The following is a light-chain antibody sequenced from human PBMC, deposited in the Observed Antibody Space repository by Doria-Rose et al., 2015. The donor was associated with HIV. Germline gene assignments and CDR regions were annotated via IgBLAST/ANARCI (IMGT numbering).Light chain of an antibody. V-gene: IGKV1-39*01. CDR2: GVS. CDR1: SRRY. CDR3: QQSSSTPYT. Sequence: SRRYLNWYQQKRGTAPKLLIYGVSTLQSGVPLRFSGGESGTDFTLTISSLQPEDSATYYCQQSSSTPYTVGQGTKVESK. J-gene: IGKJ2*01.